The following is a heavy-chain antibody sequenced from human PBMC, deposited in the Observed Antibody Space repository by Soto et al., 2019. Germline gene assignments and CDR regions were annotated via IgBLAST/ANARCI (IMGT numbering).Heavy chain of an antibody. J-gene: IGHJ6*02. CDR3: ARICSGGSCYYYYGMDV. Sequence: SETLSLTCTVSGGSISSGDYYWSWFCQPPGKGLEWIGYIYYSGSTYYNPSLKSRVTISVDTSKNQFSLKLSSVTAADTAVYYCARICSGGSCYYYYGMDVWGQGTTVTVSS. CDR1: GGSISSGDYY. V-gene: IGHV4-30-4*01. CDR2: IYYSGST. D-gene: IGHD2-15*01.